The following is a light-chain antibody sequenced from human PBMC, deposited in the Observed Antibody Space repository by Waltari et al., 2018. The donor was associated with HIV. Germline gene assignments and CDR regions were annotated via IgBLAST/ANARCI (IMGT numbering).Light chain of an antibody. CDR1: SSDIGGYNY. CDR3: SSYAGSNNYV. CDR2: EVN. V-gene: IGLV2-8*01. J-gene: IGLJ1*01. Sequence: QSALTQPPSASGSPGQSVTISCTGTSSDIGGYNYVSWYQQHPGKAPKLMIYEVNELPSGVPDRFSGGKSGNTASLTVSGLQAEDEADYYCSSYAGSNNYVFGTGTKVTVL.